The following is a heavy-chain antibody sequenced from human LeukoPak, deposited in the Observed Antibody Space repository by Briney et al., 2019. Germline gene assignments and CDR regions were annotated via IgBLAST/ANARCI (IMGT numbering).Heavy chain of an antibody. CDR1: GGTFSSYA. J-gene: IGHJ4*02. Sequence: SVKVSCKASGGTFSSYAISWVRQAPGQGLEWMGGIIPIFGTANYAQKFQGRVTITRDTSASTAYMELSSLRSEDTAVYYCATAVAGDFDYWGQGTLVTVSS. CDR3: ATAVAGDFDY. V-gene: IGHV1-69*05. CDR2: IIPIFGTA. D-gene: IGHD6-19*01.